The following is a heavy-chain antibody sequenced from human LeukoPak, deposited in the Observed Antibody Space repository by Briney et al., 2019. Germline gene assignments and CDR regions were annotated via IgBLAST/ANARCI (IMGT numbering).Heavy chain of an antibody. V-gene: IGHV1-69*13. D-gene: IGHD3-10*01. CDR2: IIPIFGTA. J-gene: IGHJ6*04. CDR3: AIPSRGVYYYYCGMDV. Sequence: SVTVSCKASGGTFSSYAISWVRQAPGQGLEWMGGIIPIFGTANYAQKLQGRVTITADESGGTAYMELSSLRSEYTAVYYCAIPSRGVYYYYCGMDVWGKGTTVSVSS. CDR1: GGTFSSYA.